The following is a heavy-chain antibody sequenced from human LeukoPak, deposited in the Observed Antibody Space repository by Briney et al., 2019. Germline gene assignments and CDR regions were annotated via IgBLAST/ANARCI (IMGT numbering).Heavy chain of an antibody. D-gene: IGHD4-17*01. V-gene: IGHV3-7*01. CDR2: IKQDGNEK. Sequence: GGSLRLSCAASGFTFTTYWMSWVRQAPGKGLEWVANIKQDGNEKYYVDSVKGRFTISRDNAKNSLYPQMNSLRAEDTAVYYCARVSPNTVTTLQYFDYWGQGTLVTVSS. J-gene: IGHJ4*02. CDR3: ARVSPNTVTTLQYFDY. CDR1: GFTFTTYW.